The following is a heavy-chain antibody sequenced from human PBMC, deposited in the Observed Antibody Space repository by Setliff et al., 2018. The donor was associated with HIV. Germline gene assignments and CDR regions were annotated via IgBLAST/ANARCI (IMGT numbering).Heavy chain of an antibody. J-gene: IGHJ6*03. CDR3: ARDGPLEGSYRYYYYYMDV. V-gene: IGHV4-59*11. CDR2: IYYSGST. D-gene: IGHD3-10*01. CDR1: GGSISSHY. Sequence: SETLSLTCTVSGGSISSHYWSWIRQPPGKGLEWIGYIYYSGSTNYNPSLKSRVTIPVDTSKNQFSLKLSSVTAADTAVYYCARDGPLEGSYRYYYYYMDVWGKGTTVTVSS.